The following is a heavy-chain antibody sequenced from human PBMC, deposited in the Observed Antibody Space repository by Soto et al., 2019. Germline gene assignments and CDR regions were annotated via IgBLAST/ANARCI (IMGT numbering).Heavy chain of an antibody. CDR3: VKAFDAGGNYFDY. CDR1: GFTFSSYG. J-gene: IGHJ4*02. Sequence: QMQLVESGGGVVQPGRSLRLSCAASGFTFSSYGMHWVRQAPGKGLEWVAILAYDGSSAYYADSVKGRFTISRDNSKNTLYLQMNSLRADDTAVYYCVKAFDAGGNYFDYWGQGTLVTVSS. CDR2: LAYDGSSA. V-gene: IGHV3-30*18. D-gene: IGHD2-15*01.